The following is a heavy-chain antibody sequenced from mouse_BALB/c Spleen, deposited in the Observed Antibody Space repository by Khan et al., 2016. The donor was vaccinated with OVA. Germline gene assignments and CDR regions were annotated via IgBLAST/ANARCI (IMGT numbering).Heavy chain of an antibody. CDR1: GFNIKDTY. CDR3: ARRGNYYYAMDY. J-gene: IGHJ4*01. CDR2: IDPANGNT. D-gene: IGHD2-1*01. V-gene: IGHV14-3*02. Sequence: IQLVQSGAELVKPGASVKLSCTASGFNIKDTYMHWVKQRPEQGLEWIGRIDPANGNTKYDPKFQGKATITADTSSNTAYLQLSSLTSEDTAVYYCARRGNYYYAMDYWGQGTSVTISS.